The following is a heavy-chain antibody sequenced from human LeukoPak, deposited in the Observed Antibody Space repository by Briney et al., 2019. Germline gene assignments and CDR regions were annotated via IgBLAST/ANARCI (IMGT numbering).Heavy chain of an antibody. J-gene: IGHJ4*02. CDR1: GFTFSSSW. V-gene: IGHV3-74*01. CDR2: TNTDGSST. Sequence: GSLRLSCAASGFTFSSSWMHWVRQAPGKGLVWVSRTNTDGSSTNYAESVKGRFTISRDNAKNTLYLQVNSLRAEDTAVYYCASTYYGSGSWVAYYFDYWGQGTLVPVSS. CDR3: ASTYYGSGSWVAYYFDY. D-gene: IGHD3-10*01.